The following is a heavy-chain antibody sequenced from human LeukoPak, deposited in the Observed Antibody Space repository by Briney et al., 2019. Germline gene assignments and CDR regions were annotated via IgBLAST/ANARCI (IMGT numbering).Heavy chain of an antibody. CDR3: ARDLKRSRARWENLGFDP. D-gene: IGHD1-26*01. Sequence: ASVKVSCKTSGYSENFYGITWVRQVAGQGLEWMGWISAQHGQTEYAPNSQDRVTMTTDTYTNTAYMELRSLRSDDTAVYYCARDLKRSRARWENLGFDPWGQGTLVTVSS. CDR1: GYSENFYG. V-gene: IGHV1-18*01. CDR2: ISAQHGQT. J-gene: IGHJ5*02.